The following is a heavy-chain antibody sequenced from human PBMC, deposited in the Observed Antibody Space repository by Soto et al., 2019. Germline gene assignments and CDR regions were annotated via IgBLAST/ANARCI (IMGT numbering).Heavy chain of an antibody. CDR1: GYTFTSYG. D-gene: IGHD2-2*01. CDR2: ISAYNGNT. CDR3: ARDRKRTPDAFDI. Sequence: ASVKVSCKASGYTFTSYGISWVRQAPGQGLEWMGWISAYNGNTNYAQKLQGRVTMTTDTSTSTAYMELSSLRSEDTAVYYCARDRKRTPDAFDIWGQGTMVTVSS. J-gene: IGHJ3*02. V-gene: IGHV1-18*04.